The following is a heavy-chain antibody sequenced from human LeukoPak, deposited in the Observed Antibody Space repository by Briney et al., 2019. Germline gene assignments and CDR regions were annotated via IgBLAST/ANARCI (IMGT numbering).Heavy chain of an antibody. Sequence: SETLSLTCTVSGTSISNYHWSWIRQPPGKGLEWIGNIYYSGDTNYNPSLKSRVTMSVDTSKNQFSLKLSSLTAADTAVFYCARGTTRYTATYYFDYWGQGTLVTVSS. D-gene: IGHD5-18*01. CDR3: ARGTTRYTATYYFDY. J-gene: IGHJ4*02. CDR1: GTSISNYH. CDR2: IYYSGDT. V-gene: IGHV4-59*01.